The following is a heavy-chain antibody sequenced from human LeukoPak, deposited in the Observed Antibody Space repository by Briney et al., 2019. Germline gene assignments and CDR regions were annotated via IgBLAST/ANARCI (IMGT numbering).Heavy chain of an antibody. CDR1: GYTFTGYY. CDR3: ARASPDIVVVPAARFLGAFDI. V-gene: IGHV1-2*04. CDR2: INPNSGGT. J-gene: IGHJ3*02. D-gene: IGHD2-2*01. Sequence: ASVKVSCKASGYTFTGYYMHWVRQAPGQGLEWMGWINPNSGGTNYAQKFQGWVTMTRDTSISTAYMELSSLRSEDTAVYYCARASPDIVVVPAARFLGAFDIWGQGTMVTVSS.